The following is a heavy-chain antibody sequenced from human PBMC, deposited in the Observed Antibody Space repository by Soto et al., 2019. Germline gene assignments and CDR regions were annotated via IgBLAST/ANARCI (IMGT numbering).Heavy chain of an antibody. CDR3: ARYYAVVRINWFDP. Sequence: SETLCLTCTVSGDSIRSYSLSWIRQPLGRGLEWIVKVHYNGSTNYNPSLKIRVTISVDTSKILFSLKLSSVTAADTAVYYCARYYAVVRINWFDPWGQGTLVTVSS. J-gene: IGHJ5*02. CDR2: VHYNGST. D-gene: IGHD2-21*01. V-gene: IGHV4-59*12. CDR1: GDSIRSYS.